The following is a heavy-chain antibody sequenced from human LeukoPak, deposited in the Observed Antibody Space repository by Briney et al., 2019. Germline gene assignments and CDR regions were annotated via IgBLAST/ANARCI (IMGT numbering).Heavy chain of an antibody. CDR2: IFPDDSDT. CDR1: GYNFHKYW. J-gene: IGHJ5*02. Sequence: PGESLKISCQGSGYNFHKYWIGWVRQMPGKGPEWMGIIFPDDSDTRYSPSCQGQVHHSADNSINTAYLQQRSPKGPDNAVYFPARHTLERYASNHPFGAWGEGALVTVSS. V-gene: IGHV5-51*01. CDR3: ARHTLERYASNHPFGA. D-gene: IGHD3-16*01.